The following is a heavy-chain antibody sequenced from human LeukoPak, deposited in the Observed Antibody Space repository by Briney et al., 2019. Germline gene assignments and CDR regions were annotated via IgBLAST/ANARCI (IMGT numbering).Heavy chain of an antibody. CDR1: GFTFDDYG. CDR2: INWNGGST. Sequence: GGSLRLSCAASGFTFDDYGMSWVRQAPGKGLEWVSGINWNGGSTGYADSVKGRFTISRDNSKNTLFLHMNSLRAEDTAVYSCAKGYYGSGSYGWFDYWGQGTLVTVSS. J-gene: IGHJ4*02. V-gene: IGHV3-20*04. CDR3: AKGYYGSGSYGWFDY. D-gene: IGHD3-10*01.